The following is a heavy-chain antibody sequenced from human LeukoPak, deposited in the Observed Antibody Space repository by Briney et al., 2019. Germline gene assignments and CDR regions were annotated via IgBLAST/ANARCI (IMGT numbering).Heavy chain of an antibody. V-gene: IGHV3-23*01. CDR2: ISASGGST. CDR3: AKDATAVVTKGGYFDY. Sequence: GGSLRLSCAASGFTFSSSAMSWVRQVPGKGLEWVSGISASGGSTYYADSVKGRFTISRDNSKNTLYLQMNSLRAEDTAVYYCAKDATAVVTKGGYFDYWGQGTLVTVSS. CDR1: GFTFSSSA. D-gene: IGHD2-21*02. J-gene: IGHJ4*02.